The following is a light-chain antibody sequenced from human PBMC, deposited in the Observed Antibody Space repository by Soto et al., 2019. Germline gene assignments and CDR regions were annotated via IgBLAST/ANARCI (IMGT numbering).Light chain of an antibody. V-gene: IGLV2-23*03. CDR2: EGT. CDR3: CSYAGSSTFV. J-gene: IGLJ3*02. Sequence: QSVLTQPASVSRSPGQSITISCTGTSSDVGSYNLVSWYQQHPGKAPKLMIYEGTKRTSGVSNRFSGSKSGNTASLTISGLQAEDEADYYCCSYAGSSTFVFGGGTKLTVL. CDR1: SSDVGSYNL.